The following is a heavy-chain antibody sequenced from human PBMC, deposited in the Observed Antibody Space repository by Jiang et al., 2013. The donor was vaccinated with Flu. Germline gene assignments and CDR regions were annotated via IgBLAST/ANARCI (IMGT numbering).Heavy chain of an antibody. J-gene: IGHJ4*01. Sequence: PGLVKPSQTLSLTCTVSGGSISSGGYYWSWIRQHPGKGLEWIGYIYYSGSTYYNPSLKSRVTISVDTSKNQFSLKLSSVTAADTAVYYCARQQDSSGYFQQDEPFDYWGQGTLVTVSS. V-gene: IGHV4-31*03. D-gene: IGHD3-22*01. CDR3: ARQQDSSGYFQQDEPFDY. CDR1: GGSISSGGYY. CDR2: IYYSGST.